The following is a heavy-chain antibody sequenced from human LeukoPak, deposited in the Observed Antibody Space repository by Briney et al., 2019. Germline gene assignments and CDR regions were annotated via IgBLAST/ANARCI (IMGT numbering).Heavy chain of an antibody. J-gene: IGHJ4*02. V-gene: IGHV1-69*05. D-gene: IGHD6-6*01. CDR3: ASGLGSSSAFDY. CDR2: IIPIFGTA. Sequence: SVKVSCKASGGTFSSYAISWVRQAPGQGLEWMGGIIPIFGTANYAQKSQGRVTITTDESTSTAYMELSSLRSEDTAVYYCASGLGSSSAFDYWAREPWSPSPQ. CDR1: GGTFSSYA.